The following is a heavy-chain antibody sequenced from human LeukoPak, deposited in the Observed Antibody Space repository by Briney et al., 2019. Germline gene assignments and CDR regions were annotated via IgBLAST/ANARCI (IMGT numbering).Heavy chain of an antibody. CDR3: ARGPGYADY. Sequence: GGSLRLSCAASGFTFSSYGMHWVRQAPGKGLEWVAVIWYDGSNKYYAVSVKGRFTIARDNSKNTLYLQMNSLRAEDTAVYYCARGPGYADYWGQGTLVTVSS. CDR1: GFTFSSYG. J-gene: IGHJ4*02. D-gene: IGHD1-1*01. V-gene: IGHV3-33*01. CDR2: IWYDGSNK.